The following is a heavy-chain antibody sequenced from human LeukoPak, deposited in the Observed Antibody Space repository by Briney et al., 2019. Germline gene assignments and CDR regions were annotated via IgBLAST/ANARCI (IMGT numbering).Heavy chain of an antibody. CDR1: GFTFRSYE. CDR3: AGGSGIAAAGEENFDY. CDR2: ISSSGSTI. V-gene: IGHV3-48*03. J-gene: IGHJ4*02. Sequence: GGSLRLSCAASGFTFRSYEMNWVRQAPGKGLEWVSYISSSGSTIYYADSVKGRFTISRDNAKNSLYLQMNSLRAEDTAVYNCAGGSGIAAAGEENFDYWGQGTLVTVSS. D-gene: IGHD6-13*01.